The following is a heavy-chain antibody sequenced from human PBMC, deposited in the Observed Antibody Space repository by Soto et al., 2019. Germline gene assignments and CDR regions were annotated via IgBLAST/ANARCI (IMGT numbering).Heavy chain of an antibody. J-gene: IGHJ6*02. CDR3: ARDQGAGQYGMDV. CDR1: GYSFTSYG. CDR2: ISAYNGDT. Sequence: QVQLVQSGDEVKKPGASVKVSCKASGYSFTSYGVSWVRQAPGQGLEWMGWISAYNGDTHYAQKVQGRVTMTTDTXATTVYRELRSLRPDDTAVYYCARDQGAGQYGMDVWGQGTTVTVSS. V-gene: IGHV1-18*01.